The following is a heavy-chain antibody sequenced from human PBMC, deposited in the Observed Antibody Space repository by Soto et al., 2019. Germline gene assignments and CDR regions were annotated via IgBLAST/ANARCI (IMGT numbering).Heavy chain of an antibody. V-gene: IGHV4-30-4*01. D-gene: IGHD7-27*01. CDR3: ARGRYCLTGRCFPNWFDS. J-gene: IGHJ5*01. CDR1: GYSITAGGYY. CDR2: FYSSATT. Sequence: PSETLSLTCFVPGYSITAGGYYWSWIRHHPGKGLEWIGSFYSSATTYYNPSFESRVAISVDTSKSQFSLNVTSVTAADTAVYFCARGRYCLTGRCFPNWFDSWGQGALVTVSS.